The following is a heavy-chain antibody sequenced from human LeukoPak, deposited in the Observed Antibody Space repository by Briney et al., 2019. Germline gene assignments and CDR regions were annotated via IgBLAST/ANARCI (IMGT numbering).Heavy chain of an antibody. D-gene: IGHD2-15*01. CDR3: ARELGSSGVFGFFDY. J-gene: IGHJ4*02. CDR1: GFTFSNYV. Sequence: GGSLRLSCTASGFTFSNYVMHWARQAPGKGLEYVSAISTNGVNTYYANSVKGRFTISRDNSKNILYLQMGSLRTEDQAVYYCARELGSSGVFGFFDYWGQGALVTVSS. CDR2: ISTNGVNT. V-gene: IGHV3-64*01.